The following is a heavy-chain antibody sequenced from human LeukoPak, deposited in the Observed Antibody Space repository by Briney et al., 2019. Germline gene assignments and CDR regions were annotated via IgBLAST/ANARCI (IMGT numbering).Heavy chain of an antibody. CDR3: AGGALYSSGWYGDYAEYFQH. CDR2: IYTSGST. V-gene: IGHV4-59*10. J-gene: IGHJ1*01. Sequence: SETLSLTCAVYGGSFSGYYWSWIRQPAGKGLEWIGRIYTSGSTNYNPSLKSRVTISVDTSKNQFSLKLSSVTAADTAVYYCAGGALYSSGWYGDYAEYFQHWGQGTLVTVSS. D-gene: IGHD6-19*01. CDR1: GGSFSGYY.